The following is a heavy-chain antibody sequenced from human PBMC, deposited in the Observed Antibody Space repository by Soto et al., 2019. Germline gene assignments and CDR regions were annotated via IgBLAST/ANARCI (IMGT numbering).Heavy chain of an antibody. D-gene: IGHD1-1*01. CDR2: LYDLDGS. CDR1: GFTFSSYG. J-gene: IGHJ3*01. Sequence: PGGSLRLSCAASGFTFSSYGMYWVRQAPGKGLEWVSALYDLDGSFYAASVKGRFTTSSDSSKTTVYLRMNDLRPDDTAVYYCATWHEREHAYDVWGQGTTVTVSS. V-gene: IGHV3-53*01. CDR3: ATWHEREHAYDV.